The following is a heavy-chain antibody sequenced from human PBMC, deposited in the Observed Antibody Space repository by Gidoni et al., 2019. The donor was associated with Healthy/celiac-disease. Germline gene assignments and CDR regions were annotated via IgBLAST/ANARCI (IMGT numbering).Heavy chain of an antibody. J-gene: IGHJ2*01. D-gene: IGHD4-17*01. Sequence: QLQLQESGPGLVKPSETLSLTCTVSGGSISSSSYSWGWIRQPPGKGREWIGSIYYSGSTYYNPSLKSRVTISVDTSKNQFSLKLSSVTAADTAVYYCARQPPDYGYGDFIWYFDLWGRGTLVTVSS. V-gene: IGHV4-39*01. CDR2: IYYSGST. CDR1: GGSISSSSYS. CDR3: ARQPPDYGYGDFIWYFDL.